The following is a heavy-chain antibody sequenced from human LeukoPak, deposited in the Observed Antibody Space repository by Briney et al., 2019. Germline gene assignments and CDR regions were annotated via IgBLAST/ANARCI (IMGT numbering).Heavy chain of an antibody. CDR2: IKQDGSER. V-gene: IGHV3-7*04. Sequence: PGGSLRLSCAASGFTLSSYWMSWVRQAPGKGLEWVANIKQDGSERYYVDSVKGRFTISRDNAKNSLYLQMNSLRAEDTAVYYCARGPSGGNGFSYWGQGTLVTVSS. J-gene: IGHJ4*02. CDR1: GFTLSSYW. D-gene: IGHD2-15*01. CDR3: ARGPSGGNGFSY.